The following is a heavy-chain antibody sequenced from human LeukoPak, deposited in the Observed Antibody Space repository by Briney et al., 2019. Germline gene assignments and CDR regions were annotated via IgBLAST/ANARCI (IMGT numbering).Heavy chain of an antibody. CDR3: ARDPWYNSGSSHFDY. V-gene: IGHV3-7*03. Sequence: PGGSLRLSCAASGFTFSRYWMSWVRQAPGKGLEWVASINQDESMRFYVDSVKGRFTISRDNAKNSLYLQMNSLRAEDTALCHCARDPWYNSGSSHFDYWGQGTLVTVSS. D-gene: IGHD1-26*01. CDR1: GFTFSRYW. CDR2: INQDESMR. J-gene: IGHJ4*02.